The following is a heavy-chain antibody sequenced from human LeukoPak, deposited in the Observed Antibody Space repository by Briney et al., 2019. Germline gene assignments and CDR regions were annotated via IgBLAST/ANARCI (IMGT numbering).Heavy chain of an antibody. Sequence: SETLSLTCAVYSESLIGYYCSWIRQPPGKGLEWIGEINHSGSTNYNPSLKSRVTISVDTSKNQFSLKLSSVTAADTAVYYCARGSGRYYYDSSGPGTWGQGTLVTVSS. CDR1: SESLIGYY. V-gene: IGHV4-34*01. D-gene: IGHD3-22*01. CDR3: ARGSGRYYYDSSGPGT. J-gene: IGHJ5*02. CDR2: INHSGST.